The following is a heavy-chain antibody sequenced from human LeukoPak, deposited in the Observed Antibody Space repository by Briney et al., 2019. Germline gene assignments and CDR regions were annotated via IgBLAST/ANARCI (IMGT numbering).Heavy chain of an antibody. D-gene: IGHD6-6*01. CDR1: GGTFSSYA. V-gene: IGHV1-69*13. CDR3: ATVTGGEQLVLFDY. J-gene: IGHJ4*02. Sequence: SVKVSCKASGGTFSSYAISWVRQAPGQGLEWMGGIIPIFGTANYAQKFQGRVTITADESTSTAYMELSSLRSEDTAVYYCATVTGGEQLVLFDYWGQGTLVTVSS. CDR2: IIPIFGTA.